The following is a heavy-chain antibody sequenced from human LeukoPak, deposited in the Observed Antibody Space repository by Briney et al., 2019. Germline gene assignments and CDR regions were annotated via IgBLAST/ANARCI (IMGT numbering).Heavy chain of an antibody. CDR1: GFTFSSYA. V-gene: IGHV3-64D*06. Sequence: HPGGSLRLSCSASGFTFSSYAMRWVRQAPGKGLEYVSAISSNGGSIYYADSVKGRFTISRDNSKNTLYLQMSSLRAEDTAVYYCVKGSLAAAGAFDYWGQGTLVTVSS. J-gene: IGHJ4*02. D-gene: IGHD6-13*01. CDR2: ISSNGGSI. CDR3: VKGSLAAAGAFDY.